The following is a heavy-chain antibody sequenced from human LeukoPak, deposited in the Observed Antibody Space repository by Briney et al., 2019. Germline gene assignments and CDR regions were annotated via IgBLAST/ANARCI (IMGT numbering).Heavy chain of an antibody. CDR1: GFTFDDYA. V-gene: IGHV3-9*03. CDR3: AKAAYGSYYYYMDV. J-gene: IGHJ6*03. Sequence: GGSLRLSCAASGFTFDDYAMHWVRQAPGRGLEWVSGISWNSGSIGYADSVKGLFTISRDNAKNSLYLQMNSLRAEDMALYYCAKAAYGSYYYYMDVWGKGTTVTVSS. D-gene: IGHD3-10*01. CDR2: ISWNSGSI.